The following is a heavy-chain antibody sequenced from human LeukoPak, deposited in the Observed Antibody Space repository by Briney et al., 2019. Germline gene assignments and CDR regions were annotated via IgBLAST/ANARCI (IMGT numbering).Heavy chain of an antibody. V-gene: IGHV3-64*01. Sequence: GGSLRLSCAASGFTFSSYAMHWVRQAPGKGLEYVSAISSNGGSTYYANSVKGRFTISRDNSKNTLYLQMNSLRAEDTAVYYCAKDFSIAAAGTFDYWGQGTLVTVSS. CDR2: ISSNGGST. CDR1: GFTFSSYA. D-gene: IGHD6-13*01. CDR3: AKDFSIAAAGTFDY. J-gene: IGHJ4*02.